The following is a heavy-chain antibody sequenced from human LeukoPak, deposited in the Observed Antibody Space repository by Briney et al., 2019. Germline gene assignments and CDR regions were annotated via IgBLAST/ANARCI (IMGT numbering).Heavy chain of an antibody. J-gene: IGHJ2*01. D-gene: IGHD3-22*01. CDR2: IYYSGST. CDR3: ARESRYYDSSGYYYWYFDL. V-gene: IGHV4-59*01. Sequence: SETLSLTCTVSGGSISSYYWSWIRQPPGKGLEWIGYIYYSGSTNYNPSLKSRVTISVDTSKNQFSLKLSSVTAADTAVYCCARESRYYDSSGYYYWYFDLWGRGTLVTVSS. CDR1: GGSISSYY.